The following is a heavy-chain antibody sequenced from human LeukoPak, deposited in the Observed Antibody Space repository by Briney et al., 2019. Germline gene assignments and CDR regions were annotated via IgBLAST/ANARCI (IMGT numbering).Heavy chain of an antibody. V-gene: IGHV3-21*01. CDR2: ISSSSSYI. J-gene: IGHJ3*02. CDR3: ARGAPDAFDI. Sequence: GGTLRLSCAASGFTFSSYGMSWVRQAPGKGLEWVSSISSSSSYIYYADSVKGRFTISRDNAKNSLYLQMNSLRAEDTAVYYCARGAPDAFDIWGQGTMVTVSS. CDR1: GFTFSSYG.